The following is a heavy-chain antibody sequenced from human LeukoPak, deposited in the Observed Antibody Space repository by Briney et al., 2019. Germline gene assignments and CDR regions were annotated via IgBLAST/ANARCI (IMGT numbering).Heavy chain of an antibody. CDR1: GFTFSNYS. J-gene: IGHJ4*02. CDR2: ISSRSSYI. Sequence: GGSLRLSCAASGFTFSNYSMNWARQAPGKGLEWVSSISSRSSYIYYADSVKGRFTISRDNAKNSLSLQMNSLRAEDTAVYYCARGRSTWHLDYWGQGTLVTVSS. CDR3: ARGRSTWHLDY. V-gene: IGHV3-21*01. D-gene: IGHD1-26*01.